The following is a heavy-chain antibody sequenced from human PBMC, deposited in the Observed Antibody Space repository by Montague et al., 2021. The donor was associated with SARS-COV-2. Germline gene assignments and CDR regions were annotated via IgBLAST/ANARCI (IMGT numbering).Heavy chain of an antibody. CDR2: IYTSGST. J-gene: IGHJ5*02. V-gene: IGHV4-61*02. Sequence: TLSLTCTVSGGSIRSGIYYWSWIRQPAGKGLEWIGRIYTSGSTNYNPSLNSRVTISVDTSKNQLSLKLSSVTAADTAVYYCARGTTVSSSGYYTGWFDTWGQGTLVTVSS. CDR3: ARGTTVSSSGYYTGWFDT. D-gene: IGHD3-3*01. CDR1: GGSIRSGIYY.